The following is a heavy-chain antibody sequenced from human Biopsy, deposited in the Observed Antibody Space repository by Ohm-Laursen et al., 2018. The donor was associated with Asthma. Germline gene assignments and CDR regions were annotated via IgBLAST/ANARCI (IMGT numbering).Heavy chain of an antibody. D-gene: IGHD3-10*01. CDR2: INGKSNSI. CDR3: AKDEQLYYGSDSKYMQPVPLGD. J-gene: IGHJ4*02. CDR1: GFTFSDYY. V-gene: IGHV3-11*01. Sequence: SLRLSCAASGFTFSDYYMSWIRQAPGKGLEWISYINGKSNSIEYADSVKGRFTISRDNAKNSLYLQMNSLRAEDTAVYYCAKDEQLYYGSDSKYMQPVPLGDWGQGTLVIVSA.